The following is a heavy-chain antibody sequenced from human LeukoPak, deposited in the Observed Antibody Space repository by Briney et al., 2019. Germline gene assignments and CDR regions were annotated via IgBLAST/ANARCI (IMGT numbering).Heavy chain of an antibody. CDR2: MNPNSGNT. D-gene: IGHD3-10*01. J-gene: IGHJ6*02. V-gene: IGHV1-8*02. CDR1: GYTFTSYA. CDR3: ARTAYYYGSGISGMDV. Sequence: ASVKVSCKASGYTFTSYAMNWVRQATGQGLEWMGWMNPNSGNTGYAQKFQGRVTMTRNTSISTAYMELSSLRSEDTAVYYCARTAYYYGSGISGMDVWGQGTTVTVSS.